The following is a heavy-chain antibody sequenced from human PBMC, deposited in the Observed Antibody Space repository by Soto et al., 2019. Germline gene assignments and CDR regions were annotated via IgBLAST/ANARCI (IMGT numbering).Heavy chain of an antibody. CDR1: GFTFSNYW. V-gene: IGHV3-74*01. J-gene: IGHJ4*02. CDR3: ARGDGDYNDGNGYLARH. CDR2: IKSDGSGT. Sequence: EVQLVESGGGLVQPGGSLRLSCAASGFTFSNYWRHWVRQAPGKGLVWVSRIKSDGSGTYYADSVKGRLTISRDNPKNTLYLQMNSLRVEDTAVYYCARGDGDYNDGNGYLARHWGQGTLVTVSS. D-gene: IGHD5-18*01.